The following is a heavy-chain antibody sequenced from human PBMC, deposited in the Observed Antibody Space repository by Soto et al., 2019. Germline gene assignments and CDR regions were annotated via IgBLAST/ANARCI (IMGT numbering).Heavy chain of an antibody. V-gene: IGHV1-18*01. J-gene: IGHJ4*02. CDR2: ISAYNGNT. CDR3: ARGTTVETGSY. D-gene: IGHD4-17*01. Sequence: QVQLVQSGAEVKKPGASVKVSCKASGYTFSSYGINWVRQAPGQGLEWMGWISAYNGNTNYAQKLQGRVTMNTDTATSTAYMELRSLRSDYTAMYYCARGTTVETGSYWGQGTLVTVSS. CDR1: GYTFSSYG.